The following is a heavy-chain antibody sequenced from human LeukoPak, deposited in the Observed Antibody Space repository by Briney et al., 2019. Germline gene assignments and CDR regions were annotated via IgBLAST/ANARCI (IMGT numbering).Heavy chain of an antibody. CDR2: INPNSGAT. V-gene: IGHV1-2*02. J-gene: IGHJ3*02. Sequence: GASVKVSCKASGYTLTGYYMHWVRQAPGQGLEWMGWINPNSGATNYAQKFQGRVTMTRDTSISTAYMELSRLRSDDTAVYYCARTNSNAFDIWGQGTMVTVSS. CDR1: GYTLTGYY. D-gene: IGHD1-1*01. CDR3: ARTNSNAFDI.